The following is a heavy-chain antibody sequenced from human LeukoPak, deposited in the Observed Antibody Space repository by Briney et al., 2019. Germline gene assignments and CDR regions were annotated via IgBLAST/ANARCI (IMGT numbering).Heavy chain of an antibody. V-gene: IGHV3-15*04. CDR2: IASKTDGGTT. CDR3: TTGIRGD. Sequence: GGSLRLSCVVSGFTFNRCWMNWVRQAPGKGLEWVGRIASKTDGGTTDYAAPVKGRFTISGDDSKNTLFLQMNSLKTEDTAVYYCTTGIRGDCGQGTLVTVSS. J-gene: IGHJ4*02. CDR1: GFTFNRCW.